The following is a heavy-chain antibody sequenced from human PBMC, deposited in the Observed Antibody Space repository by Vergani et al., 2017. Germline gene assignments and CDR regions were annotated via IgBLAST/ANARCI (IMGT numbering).Heavy chain of an antibody. D-gene: IGHD3-22*01. Sequence: QVQLVQSGAEVKKPGASVKVSCKASGYTFTSYYMHWVRHAPGQGLEWMGIINPSGGSTSYAQKFQGRVTMTRDTSTSTVYMELSSLRSEDTAVYYCARDVYDSSGYPSLRYFDYWGQGTLVTVSS. V-gene: IGHV1-46*01. J-gene: IGHJ4*02. CDR3: ARDVYDSSGYPSLRYFDY. CDR2: INPSGGST. CDR1: GYTFTSYY.